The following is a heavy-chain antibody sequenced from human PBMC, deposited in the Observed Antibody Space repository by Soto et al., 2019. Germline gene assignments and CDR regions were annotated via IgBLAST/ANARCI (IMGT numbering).Heavy chain of an antibody. CDR1: GFIFSNYV. CDR3: AKRPRALLTFDY. D-gene: IGHD1-26*01. CDR2: ISDSVGTS. Sequence: EVQLVDSGGGLVQPGGSLRLSCAASGFIFSNYVMSWVRPAPGKGLEWVSSISDSVGTSYYAESVKGRFTISRGNSKNTLYLQMNSLRAEDTAIYYCAKRPRALLTFDYWGQGTLVTVSS. V-gene: IGHV3-23*04. J-gene: IGHJ4*02.